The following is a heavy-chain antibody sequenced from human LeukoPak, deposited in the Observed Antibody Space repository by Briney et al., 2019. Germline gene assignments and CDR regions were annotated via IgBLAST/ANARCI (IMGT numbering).Heavy chain of an antibody. CDR2: ISYSGTT. CDR3: ARMKEQLWPRYYYYMDV. CDR1: GGSISSSSYY. V-gene: IGHV4-39*01. J-gene: IGHJ6*03. Sequence: SETLSLTCTVSGGSISSSSYYWGWIRQPPGKGLQWIGTISYSGTTYYSPSLKSRLTISVDTSKNQFSLNLSSVTAADTAVYYCARMKEQLWPRYYYYMDVWGKGTTVTVSS. D-gene: IGHD5-18*01.